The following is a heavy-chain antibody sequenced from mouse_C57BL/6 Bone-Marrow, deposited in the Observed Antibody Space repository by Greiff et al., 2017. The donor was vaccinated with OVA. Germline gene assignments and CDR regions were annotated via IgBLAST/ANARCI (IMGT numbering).Heavy chain of an antibody. CDR3: ARDRGLRRRNAMDY. CDR2: ISYDGSN. Sequence: EVKLMESGPGLVKPSQSLSLTCSVTGYSITSGYSWNWIRQFPGNKLEWVGYISYDGSNNYNPSPKNRISITRDTSKNQFFLKLNSVTTEDTATYYCARDRGLRRRNAMDYWGQGTSVTVSS. V-gene: IGHV3-6*01. CDR1: GYSITSGYS. D-gene: IGHD2-4*01. J-gene: IGHJ4*01.